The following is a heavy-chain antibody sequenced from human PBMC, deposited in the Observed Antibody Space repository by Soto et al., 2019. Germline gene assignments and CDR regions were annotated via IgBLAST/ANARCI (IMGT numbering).Heavy chain of an antibody. J-gene: IGHJ4*02. CDR1: GGSISSYY. Sequence: QVQLQESGRGLVKPSETLSLTCTVSGGSISSYYWSWIRQPPGKGLEWIGYIYYSGSTNYNPSLKSRVTISVDTSKNQFSLKLSSVTAADTAVYYCARRYGVYFDYWGQGTLVTVSS. V-gene: IGHV4-59*08. CDR2: IYYSGST. D-gene: IGHD4-17*01. CDR3: ARRYGVYFDY.